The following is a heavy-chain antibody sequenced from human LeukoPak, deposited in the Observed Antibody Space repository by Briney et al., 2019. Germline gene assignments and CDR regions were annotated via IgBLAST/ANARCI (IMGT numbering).Heavy chain of an antibody. V-gene: IGHV4-34*01. CDR1: DGTFSDYY. D-gene: IGHD3-10*01. Sequence: SETLSLTCTVYDGTFSDYYWTWIRQPPGKGLEWIGEINPSGSTSYTPSLKSRVTMSVDTSKNQLSLQLTSVTAADTAVYYCARGSGGPRLFAWGQGILVTVSS. CDR2: INPSGST. CDR3: ARGSGGPRLFA. J-gene: IGHJ4*02.